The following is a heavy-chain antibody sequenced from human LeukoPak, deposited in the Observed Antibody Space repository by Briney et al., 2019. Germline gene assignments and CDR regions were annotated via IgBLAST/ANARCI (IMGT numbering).Heavy chain of an antibody. D-gene: IGHD7-27*01. CDR3: ATTNWPRGHYFYH. Sequence: PSETLSLTCTISGASMNSYFWTWVRKPPGKGLEWIGYISYSGNTNYNPSLKNRVTMSVDTSKSQHSLNLSAVTAADTAVYYCATTNWPRGHYFYHWGQGTLVTVSP. V-gene: IGHV4-59*08. CDR1: GASMNSYF. J-gene: IGHJ4*02. CDR2: ISYSGNT.